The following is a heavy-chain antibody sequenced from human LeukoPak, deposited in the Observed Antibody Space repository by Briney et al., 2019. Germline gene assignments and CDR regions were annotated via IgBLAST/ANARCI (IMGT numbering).Heavy chain of an antibody. J-gene: IGHJ5*02. CDR3: AKDQYSSGLNWFDP. V-gene: IGHV3-23*01. CDR2: ISGSGAST. D-gene: IGHD6-19*01. Sequence: GGSLRLSCAASGFTFSSYNMNWVRQAPGKGLEWVSAISGSGASTYYADSVKGRFTISRDSSKNTVFLQMNSLRAEDTAIYYCAKDQYSSGLNWFDPWGQGTLVTVSS. CDR1: GFTFSSYN.